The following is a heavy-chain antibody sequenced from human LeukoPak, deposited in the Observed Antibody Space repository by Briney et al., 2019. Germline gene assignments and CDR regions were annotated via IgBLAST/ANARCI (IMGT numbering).Heavy chain of an antibody. CDR1: GFTFSSYA. Sequence: PGGSLRLSCAASGFTFSSYAMSWVRQAPGKGLEWVSAISGSGGSTYYADSVKGRFTISRDNSKNTLYLQMNSLRAEDTAVYYCARDQGDQLLFGPVDYWGQGTLVTVSS. J-gene: IGHJ4*02. V-gene: IGHV3-23*01. CDR3: ARDQGDQLLFGPVDY. D-gene: IGHD2-2*01. CDR2: ISGSGGST.